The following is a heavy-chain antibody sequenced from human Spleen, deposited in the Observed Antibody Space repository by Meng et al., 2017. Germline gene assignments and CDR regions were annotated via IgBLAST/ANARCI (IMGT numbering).Heavy chain of an antibody. V-gene: IGHV4-39*07. D-gene: IGHD5-18*01. CDR2: IYDSGSA. Sequence: QRRPRESGPGLVKPSETLSLTCTVSGGSISSRSYYWGWIRQPPGKGLEWIGSIYDSGSAYYNPSLKSRVTISVDTSKNQFSLKLSSVTGADTAVYYCARVAMTDTAMIPWGQGTLVTVSS. CDR3: ARVAMTDTAMIP. J-gene: IGHJ5*02. CDR1: GGSISSRSYY.